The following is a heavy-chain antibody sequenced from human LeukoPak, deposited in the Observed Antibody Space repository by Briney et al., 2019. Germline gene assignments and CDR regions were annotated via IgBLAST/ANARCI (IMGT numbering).Heavy chain of an antibody. CDR3: ARRGLRSQSGKPYYGSDV. J-gene: IGHJ6*02. D-gene: IGHD3-10*01. V-gene: IGHV3-7*01. Sequence: GGSLRLSCAASEFTFSNYWMSWVRQAPGEGLDWVANIKQDGSEKQYVESVKGRFTISRDNAKNSLYLLMNSLRAEDTAVYYCARRGLRSQSGKPYYGSDVWGQGTTVTVSS. CDR1: EFTFSNYW. CDR2: IKQDGSEK.